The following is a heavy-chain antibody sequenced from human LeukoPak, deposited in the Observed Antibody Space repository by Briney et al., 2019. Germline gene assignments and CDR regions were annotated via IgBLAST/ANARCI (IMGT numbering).Heavy chain of an antibody. J-gene: IGHJ4*02. CDR2: IIPIFGTA. Sequence: ASVKVSCKASGGTFSSYAISWVRQAPGQGPEWMGGIIPIFGTANYAQKFQGRVTITTDESTSTAYMELSSLRSEDTAVYYCARGIGGYETFDYWGQGTLVTVSS. CDR3: ARGIGGYETFDY. D-gene: IGHD5-12*01. CDR1: GGTFSSYA. V-gene: IGHV1-69*05.